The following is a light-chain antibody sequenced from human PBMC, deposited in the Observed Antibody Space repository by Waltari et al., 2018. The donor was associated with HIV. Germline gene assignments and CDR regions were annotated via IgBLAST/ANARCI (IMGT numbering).Light chain of an antibody. CDR1: TSNIGDNS. CDR2: STN. J-gene: IGLJ1*01. Sequence: QSVLTQSPSVSGTPGQRVIIFCSGSTSNIGDNSVNWYQQLPGTATKLLIHSTNPRPSGVPDRFSGSKSGSSASLAINGLQSEDEAVYFCASWDDSRTGLYVFGTGTKVTVL. CDR3: ASWDDSRTGLYV. V-gene: IGLV1-44*01.